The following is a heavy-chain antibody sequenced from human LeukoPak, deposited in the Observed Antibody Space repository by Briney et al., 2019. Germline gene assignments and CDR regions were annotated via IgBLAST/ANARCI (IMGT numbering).Heavy chain of an antibody. CDR3: AKETGASYDYPLDY. V-gene: IGHV3-23*01. J-gene: IGHJ4*02. CDR1: RFTSSSDA. CDR2: ISGSGAYT. D-gene: IGHD5-18*01. Sequence: PRGSLRLSPAGSRFTSSSDAMSGVRQAPGKGLEWVSTISGSGAYTFYADSVKGRFTISRDNPKNTVYLQMKSLRDEDTAVYYCAKETGASYDYPLDYWGQGTLVTVSS.